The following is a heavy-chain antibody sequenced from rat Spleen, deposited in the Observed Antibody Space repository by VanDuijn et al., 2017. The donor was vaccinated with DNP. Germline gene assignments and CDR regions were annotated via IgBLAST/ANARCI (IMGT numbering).Heavy chain of an antibody. Sequence: EVKLVESGGGLVQPGRSLKLSCAASGFNFKDYWMGWVRQAPGKGLEWIGEINKDSRTIKYSPSLKDKFTISRDNAQNTLYLQMSKLGSEDTAIYYCAKGPNYGGWSDYFDYWGQGVMVTVSS. V-gene: IGHV4-2*01. D-gene: IGHD1-11*01. J-gene: IGHJ2*01. CDR3: AKGPNYGGWSDYFDY. CDR2: INKDSRTI. CDR1: GFNFKDYW.